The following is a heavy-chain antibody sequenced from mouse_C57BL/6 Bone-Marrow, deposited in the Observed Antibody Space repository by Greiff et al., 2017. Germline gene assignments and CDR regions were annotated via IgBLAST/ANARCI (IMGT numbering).Heavy chain of an antibody. Sequence: DVKLVESGGGLVKPGGSLKLSCAASGFTFSSYAMSWVRQTPEKRLEWVATISDGGSYTSYPDNVKGRFTISRDNAKNNLYLQMSHLKSEDTAMYSCASLLCDVWGTGTTVTVSS. V-gene: IGHV5-4*03. CDR3: ASLLCDV. CDR1: GFTFSSYA. J-gene: IGHJ1*03. CDR2: ISDGGSYT. D-gene: IGHD2-10*01.